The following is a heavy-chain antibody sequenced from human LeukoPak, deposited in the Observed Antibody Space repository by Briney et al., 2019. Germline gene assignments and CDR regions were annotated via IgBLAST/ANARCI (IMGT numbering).Heavy chain of an antibody. Sequence: GGSLRLSCAASGFTFSSYAMSWVRQAPGKGLEWVSAISGSGGSTYYADSVKGRFTISRDNSKNTLYLQMNSLRAEDTAVYYCAKDRRPEYSSGWYGAFDYWGQGTLVTVSS. CDR2: ISGSGGST. CDR1: GFTFSSYA. V-gene: IGHV3-23*01. J-gene: IGHJ4*02. CDR3: AKDRRPEYSSGWYGAFDY. D-gene: IGHD6-19*01.